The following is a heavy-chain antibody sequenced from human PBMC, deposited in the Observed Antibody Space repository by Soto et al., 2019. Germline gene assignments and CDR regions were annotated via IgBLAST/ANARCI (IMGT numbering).Heavy chain of an antibody. Sequence: SETLSLTCTVSGGSISSYYWSWIRQPPGKGLEWIGYIYYSGSTNYNPSLKSRVTISVDTSKSQFSLKLSSVTAADTAVYYCATQGHSYCGGDCYFFDYWGQGTLVTVSS. CDR2: IYYSGST. V-gene: IGHV4-59*01. D-gene: IGHD2-21*02. CDR1: GGSISSYY. J-gene: IGHJ4*02. CDR3: ATQGHSYCGGDCYFFDY.